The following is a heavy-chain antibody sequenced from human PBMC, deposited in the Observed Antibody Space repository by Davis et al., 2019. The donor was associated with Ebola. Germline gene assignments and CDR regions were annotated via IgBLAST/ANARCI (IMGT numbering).Heavy chain of an antibody. CDR2: IKQDGSEI. Sequence: GGSLRLSCAVSGFTFSSYWMSWVRQAPGKGLEWLANIKQDGSEIHYVDFVKGRFTISRDNTKNSLYLQMNSLRDEDTALYYCSRGGAVKFDYWGQGNLVTVSS. CDR1: GFTFSSYW. V-gene: IGHV3-7*01. J-gene: IGHJ4*02. CDR3: SRGGAVKFDY. D-gene: IGHD4-17*01.